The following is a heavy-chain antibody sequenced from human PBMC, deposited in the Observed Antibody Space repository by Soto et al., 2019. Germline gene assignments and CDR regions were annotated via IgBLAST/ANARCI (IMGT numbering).Heavy chain of an antibody. V-gene: IGHV3-11*01. D-gene: IGHD3-10*01. CDR3: ARVRYNGSGSSINWFDP. CDR1: GFTFSDYY. Sequence: QVQLVESGGGLVAASGFTFSDYYMSWFRQAPGKGLEWVSYISSSGSTIYYADSVKGRFTISRDNAKNSLYLQMNSLRAEDTAVYYCARVRYNGSGSSINWFDPWGQGTLVTVSS. J-gene: IGHJ5*02. CDR2: ISSSGSTI.